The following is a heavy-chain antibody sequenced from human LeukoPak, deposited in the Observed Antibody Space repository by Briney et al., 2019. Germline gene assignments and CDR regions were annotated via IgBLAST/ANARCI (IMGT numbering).Heavy chain of an antibody. Sequence: GGSLRLSCAASGFTFSSYAMSWVRQAPWKGLEGVSYISSSGSTIYYADSVKGRFTISRDNAKNSLYLQMNSLRAEDTAVYYCAREFITMVRRVTPLDTDAFDIWGQGTMVTVSS. CDR2: ISSSGSTI. CDR3: AREFITMVRRVTPLDTDAFDI. V-gene: IGHV3-48*04. D-gene: IGHD3-10*01. CDR1: GFTFSSYA. J-gene: IGHJ3*02.